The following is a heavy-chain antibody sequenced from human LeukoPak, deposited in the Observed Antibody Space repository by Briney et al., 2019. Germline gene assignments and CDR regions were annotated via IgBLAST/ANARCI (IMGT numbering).Heavy chain of an antibody. D-gene: IGHD3-3*01. CDR3: ARGRSGFNFDY. CDR1: GFTFDDYA. Sequence: GGSLRLSCAASGFTFDDYAMHWVRQAPGKGLEWVSGISWNSGSIGYADSVKGRFTISRDNAKNSLYLQMNSLRAEDTAVYYCARGRSGFNFDYWGQGTLVTVSS. J-gene: IGHJ4*02. V-gene: IGHV3-9*01. CDR2: ISWNSGSI.